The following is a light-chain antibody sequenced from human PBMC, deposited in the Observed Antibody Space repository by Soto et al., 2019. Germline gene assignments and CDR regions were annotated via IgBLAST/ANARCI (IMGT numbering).Light chain of an antibody. Sequence: EMVMTGAPATRSVSRGERATLSGRASQRVNSNYLAWYQQKPGQAPRLLIYGISKRATDIPDRFSGSGSGTEFTFTISTLQPEDFSAYYCPLHGQWPITLGPGTRLEIK. CDR3: PLHGQWPIT. CDR1: QRVNSNY. V-gene: IGKV3D-20*02. J-gene: IGKJ5*01. CDR2: GIS.